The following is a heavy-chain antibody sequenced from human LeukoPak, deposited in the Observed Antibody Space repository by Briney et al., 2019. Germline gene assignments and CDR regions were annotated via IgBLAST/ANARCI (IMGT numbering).Heavy chain of an antibody. V-gene: IGHV1-8*01. CDR1: GYTFTSYD. Sequence: ASVKVSCKASGYTFTSYDINWVRQATGQGLEWMGWMNPNSGNTGYAQKFQGRVTMTRNTSISPAYMELSSLRSEDTAVYYCARQGGSYPTVDYWGQGTLVTVSS. D-gene: IGHD1-26*01. CDR2: MNPNSGNT. CDR3: ARQGGSYPTVDY. J-gene: IGHJ4*02.